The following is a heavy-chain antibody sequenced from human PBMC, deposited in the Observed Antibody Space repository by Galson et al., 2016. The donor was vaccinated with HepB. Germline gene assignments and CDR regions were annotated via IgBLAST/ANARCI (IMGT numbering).Heavy chain of an antibody. J-gene: IGHJ4*02. V-gene: IGHV1-46*03. CDR2: INPTGDST. CDR1: GFTFTAYY. CDR3: TQWPIRTGLDF. Sequence: SVKVSCKASGFTFTAYYMHWVRQAPGQGLEWMGIINPTGDSTNYAQKFQGRVTITADEPTGTAYLELNSLTSEDTAVYYCTQWPIRTGLDFWDQGTLVTVSS. D-gene: IGHD3/OR15-3a*01.